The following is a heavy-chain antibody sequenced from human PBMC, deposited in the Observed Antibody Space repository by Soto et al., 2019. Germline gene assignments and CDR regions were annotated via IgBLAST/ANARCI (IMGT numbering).Heavy chain of an antibody. J-gene: IGHJ6*02. CDR1: GYTFTGYY. D-gene: IGHD3-3*01. Sequence: GASVKVSCKASGYTFTGYYMHWVRQAPGQGLEWMGWINPNSGGTNYAQKFQGWVTMTRDTSISTAYMELSRLRSDDTAVYYCARVPYDFWSGYHPYGMDVWGQGTTVTVSS. CDR2: INPNSGGT. V-gene: IGHV1-2*04. CDR3: ARVPYDFWSGYHPYGMDV.